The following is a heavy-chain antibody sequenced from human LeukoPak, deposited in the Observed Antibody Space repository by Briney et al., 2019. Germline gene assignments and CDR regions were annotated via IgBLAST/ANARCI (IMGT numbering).Heavy chain of an antibody. CDR1: GGSVSSSHYY. D-gene: IGHD5-24*01. Sequence: SETLSLTCTVSGGSVSSSHYYWGWIRQPPGKGLEWIGSIYYSGSTYYNPSLKSRVTISVGTSKNQFSLKLNSVSAADTAVYYCARHMAPRLNWFDPWGQGTLVTVSS. CDR3: ARHMAPRLNWFDP. J-gene: IGHJ5*02. V-gene: IGHV4-39*01. CDR2: IYYSGST.